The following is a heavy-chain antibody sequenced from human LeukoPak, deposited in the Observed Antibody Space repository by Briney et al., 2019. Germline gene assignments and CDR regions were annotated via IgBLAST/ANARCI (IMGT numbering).Heavy chain of an antibody. J-gene: IGHJ4*02. CDR1: GFTFSNYA. V-gene: IGHV3-23*01. Sequence: GGSLRLSCAASGFTFSNYAMSWVRQAPGKGLEWVSGIDDSGGSTYYADSVKGRFTISRDNSKNTLYLQMNSLRAEDTAVYHCAKSGSVGERNYYGSGSYYLIDYWGQGTLVTVSS. CDR2: IDDSGGST. CDR3: AKSGSVGERNYYGSGSYYLIDY. D-gene: IGHD3-10*01.